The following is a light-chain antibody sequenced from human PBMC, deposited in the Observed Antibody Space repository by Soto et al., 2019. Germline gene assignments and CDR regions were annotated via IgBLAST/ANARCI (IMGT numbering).Light chain of an antibody. CDR2: GAS. Sequence: EIVMTQSPATLSVSPGERATLSCRASQSVSSNLAWYQQKPGQAPRLLIYGASTRATGIPARFSGNGSGTEFTLTISSLQSEDFAVYYCQQYNNWPVTFGQGTKVEIK. J-gene: IGKJ1*01. CDR3: QQYNNWPVT. V-gene: IGKV3-15*01. CDR1: QSVSSN.